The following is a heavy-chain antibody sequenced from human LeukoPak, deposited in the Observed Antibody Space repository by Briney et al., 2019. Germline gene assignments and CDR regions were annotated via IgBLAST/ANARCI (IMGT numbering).Heavy chain of an antibody. CDR1: GGSISTYY. CDR3: ARAQLNLLADFGMDV. J-gene: IGHJ6*02. CDR2: IYSSGTT. V-gene: IGHV4-59*01. Sequence: SETLSLTCTVSGGSISTYYWAWVRQPPGKGLEWIGYIYSSGTTKYNPSLKSRLTISVDTSKDQFSMNLMSLTAADTAVYDCARAQLNLLADFGMDVWGQGTTVTVSS. D-gene: IGHD3-3*02.